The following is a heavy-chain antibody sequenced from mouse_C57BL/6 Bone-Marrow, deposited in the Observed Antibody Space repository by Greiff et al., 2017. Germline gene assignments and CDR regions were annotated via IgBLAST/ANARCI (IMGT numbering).Heavy chain of an antibody. Sequence: QVQLQQSGAELARPGASVKLSCKASGFTFTSYGISWVKQRTGQGLEWIGEIYPRSGNTYYNEKFKGKATLTADKSSSTEYLELRSLTSEDSAVYFCERLSYYGSSLDAMDYWGQGTSVTVSS. CDR3: ERLSYYGSSLDAMDY. CDR1: GFTFTSYG. D-gene: IGHD1-1*01. CDR2: IYPRSGNT. J-gene: IGHJ4*01. V-gene: IGHV1-81*01.